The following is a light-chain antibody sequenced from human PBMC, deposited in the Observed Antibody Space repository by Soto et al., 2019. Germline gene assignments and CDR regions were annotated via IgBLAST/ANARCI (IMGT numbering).Light chain of an antibody. CDR3: QQYGSSGT. CDR2: GAS. V-gene: IGKV3-20*01. Sequence: EIVVTQSPCTLSRSPGERATLYCRVSQSVSNNYLAWYQQKTGQAPRLLIYGASNRATGITDRFSGSGSGTDFTLTISRLEAEDFGVYYCQQYGSSGTFGQGTKVDIK. J-gene: IGKJ1*01. CDR1: QSVSNNY.